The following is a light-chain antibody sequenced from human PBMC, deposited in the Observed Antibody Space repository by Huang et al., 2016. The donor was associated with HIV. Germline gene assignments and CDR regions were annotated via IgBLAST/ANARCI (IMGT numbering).Light chain of an antibody. Sequence: DIQMTQSPSSLSASVGDRVTITCRASQSIGSYLSWYQQKPGKAPKLLIYGASSLQSGVSSRFSGSGSGTDFALTISSLLPEDFATYYCQQSYSTPITFGGGTEVEIK. CDR3: QQSYSTPIT. CDR1: QSIGSY. J-gene: IGKJ4*01. V-gene: IGKV1-39*01. CDR2: GAS.